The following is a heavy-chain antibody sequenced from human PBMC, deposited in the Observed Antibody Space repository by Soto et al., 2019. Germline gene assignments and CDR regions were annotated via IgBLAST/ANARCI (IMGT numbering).Heavy chain of an antibody. CDR2: IYYSGST. V-gene: IGHV4-39*01. CDR3: ARQFQWRGDY. J-gene: IGHJ4*02. Sequence: SETLSLTCTVSGGSISSSSYYWGWIRQPPGKGLEWIGSIYYSGSTYYNPSLKSRVTISVDTSKNQFSLKLSSVTAADTAVYYCARQFQWRGDYWGQGTLVTVSS. CDR1: GGSISSSSYY. D-gene: IGHD6-19*01.